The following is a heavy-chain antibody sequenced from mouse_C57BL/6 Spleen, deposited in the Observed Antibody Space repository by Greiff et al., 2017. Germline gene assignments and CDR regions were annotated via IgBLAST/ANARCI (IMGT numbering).Heavy chain of an antibody. D-gene: IGHD3-2*02. CDR1: EYEFPSHD. V-gene: IGHV5-2*01. CDR3: ARQTAQATWFAY. CDR2: INSDGGSP. J-gene: IGHJ3*01. Sequence: EVNVVESGGGLVQPGESLKLSCESNEYEFPSHDMSWVRKTPEKRLELVAAINSDGGSPYYPDTMERRFIISRDNTKKTLYLQMSSLRSEDTALYYCARQTAQATWFAYWGQGTLVTVSA.